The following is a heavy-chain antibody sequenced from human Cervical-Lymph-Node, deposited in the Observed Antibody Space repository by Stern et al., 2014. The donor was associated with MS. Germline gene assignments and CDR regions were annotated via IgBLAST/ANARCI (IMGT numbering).Heavy chain of an antibody. D-gene: IGHD6-19*01. CDR3: TRFLQSGWSDLFDS. V-gene: IGHV3-7*01. CDR1: GSTFSTSW. J-gene: IGHJ5*01. CDR2: IKRDGSET. Sequence: VQLVQSGGGLVQPGGSQRLSCVASGSTFSTSWMSWVRQAPGKGLEWVANIKRDGSETYYLDSVKGRFTISRANAKSSLYLEMNSLRAEDTAVYYCTRFLQSGWSDLFDSWGRGTLVTVSS.